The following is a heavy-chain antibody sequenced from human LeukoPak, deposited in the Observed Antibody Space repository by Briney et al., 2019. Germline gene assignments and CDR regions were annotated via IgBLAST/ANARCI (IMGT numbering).Heavy chain of an antibody. CDR1: GGSISSYY. D-gene: IGHD3-16*02. CDR2: IYYSGST. J-gene: IGHJ5*02. Sequence: SETLSLTCTVSGGSISSYYWSWIRQPPGKGLEWIGYIYYSGSTNYNPSLKSRVTISVDTSKNQFSLKLSSVTAADTAVYYCARGPRYYDYVWGSYRLNWFDPWGQGTLVTVSS. V-gene: IGHV4-59*01. CDR3: ARGPRYYDYVWGSYRLNWFDP.